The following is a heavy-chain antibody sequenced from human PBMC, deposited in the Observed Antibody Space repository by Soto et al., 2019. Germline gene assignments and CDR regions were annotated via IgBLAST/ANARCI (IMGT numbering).Heavy chain of an antibody. D-gene: IGHD5-18*01. CDR2: IGTAGDT. Sequence: AGGSLRLSCAASGFTFSSYDMHWVRQATGKGLEWVSAIGTAGDTYYPGSVKGRFTISRENAKNSLYLQMNSLRAGDTAVYYCARADTEGAFDIWGQGTMVTVPS. V-gene: IGHV3-13*01. J-gene: IGHJ3*02. CDR3: ARADTEGAFDI. CDR1: GFTFSSYD.